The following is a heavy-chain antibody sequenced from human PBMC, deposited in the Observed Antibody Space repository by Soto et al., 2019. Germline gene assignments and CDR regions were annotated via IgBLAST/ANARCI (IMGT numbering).Heavy chain of an antibody. V-gene: IGHV3-23*01. CDR2: ITGSDGRT. CDR1: GFSFATYT. D-gene: IGHD5-12*01. J-gene: IGHJ4*02. CDR3: AKNSAATIRVAFDY. Sequence: EVQLLESGGGLVQPGGSLRLSCAASGFSFATYTMSWVRQTPGKGLEWVSAITGSDGRTYYADSVKGRFTISRDNSKNTLYLQMNSLGAEDTAVYYCAKNSAATIRVAFDYWGQGTLVTVSS.